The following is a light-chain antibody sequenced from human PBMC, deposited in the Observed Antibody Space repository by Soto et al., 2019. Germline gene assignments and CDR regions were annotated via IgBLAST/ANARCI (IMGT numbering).Light chain of an antibody. Sequence: QSVLTHPPSASGTPGQRVTISCSGSSSNIGSNTVNWYQQLPGTAPKLVIYSNNQRPSGVPDRFSGSKSGTSASLAISGLQSEDEADYYCVAWDDSLNGYVVFGGGTK. CDR2: SNN. J-gene: IGLJ2*01. V-gene: IGLV1-44*01. CDR1: SSNIGSNT. CDR3: VAWDDSLNGYVV.